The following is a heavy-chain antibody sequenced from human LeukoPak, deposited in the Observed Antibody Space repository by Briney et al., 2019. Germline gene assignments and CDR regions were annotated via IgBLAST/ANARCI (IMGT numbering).Heavy chain of an antibody. D-gene: IGHD4-17*01. Sequence: ASVKVSCKASGGTFSSYAISWVRQAPGQGLEWMGIINPSGGSTSYAQKFQGRVTMTRDTSTSTVYMELSSLRSEDTAVYYCARVSYGDYYDYWGQGTLVTVSS. CDR1: GGTFSSYA. CDR2: INPSGGST. V-gene: IGHV1-46*01. CDR3: ARVSYGDYYDY. J-gene: IGHJ4*02.